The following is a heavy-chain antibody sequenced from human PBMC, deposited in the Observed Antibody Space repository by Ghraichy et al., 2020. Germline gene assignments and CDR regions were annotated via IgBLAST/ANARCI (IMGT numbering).Heavy chain of an antibody. Sequence: SETLSLTCTVSGGSISSGGYYWSWIRQHPGKGLEWIGYIYYSGSTYYNPSLKSRVTISVDTSKNQFSLKLSSVTAADTAVYYCAREPYGFGPIDYWGQGTLVTVSS. D-gene: IGHD3-3*01. V-gene: IGHV4-31*03. CDR3: AREPYGFGPIDY. CDR2: IYYSGST. J-gene: IGHJ4*02. CDR1: GGSISSGGYY.